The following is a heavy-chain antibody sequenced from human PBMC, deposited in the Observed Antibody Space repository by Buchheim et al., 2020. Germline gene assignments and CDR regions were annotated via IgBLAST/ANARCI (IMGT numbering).Heavy chain of an antibody. CDR2: IDPSDSYT. CDR1: GYSFTSYW. Sequence: EVQLVQSGAEVKKPGESLRISCKGSGYSFTSYWISWVRQMPGKGLEWMGRIDPSDSYTNYSPSFQGHVTISADKSISTAYLQGSSLKASDTAMYYCARHVEGIVVPAAIDGMDVWGQGTT. D-gene: IGHD2-2*01. J-gene: IGHJ6*02. V-gene: IGHV5-10-1*01. CDR3: ARHVEGIVVPAAIDGMDV.